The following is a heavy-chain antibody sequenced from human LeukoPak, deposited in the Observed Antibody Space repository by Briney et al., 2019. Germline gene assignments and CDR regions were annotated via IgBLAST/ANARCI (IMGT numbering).Heavy chain of an antibody. D-gene: IGHD6-19*01. CDR2: VNPNSGGT. CDR1: GYTFTGYY. CDR3: ARRATRRAYSSGWYFYYYMDV. Sequence: ASVKVSCKSSGYTFTGYYIHWVRQAPGQGLEWMGWVNPNSGGTNYAQKFQGRVTMTRDTSISTAYMELSRLRSDDAAVYYCARRATRRAYSSGWYFYYYMDVWGKGTTVTVSS. V-gene: IGHV1-2*02. J-gene: IGHJ6*03.